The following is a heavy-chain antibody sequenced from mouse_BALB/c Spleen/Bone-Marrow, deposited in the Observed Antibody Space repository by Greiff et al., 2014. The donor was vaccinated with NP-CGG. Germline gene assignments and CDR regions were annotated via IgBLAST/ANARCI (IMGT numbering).Heavy chain of an antibody. CDR2: INPSNGRT. CDR3: ARSGYDGFAY. J-gene: IGHJ3*01. CDR1: GYTFTSYW. Sequence: VQLQQSGAEQVKPGASVKLSCKASGYTFTSYWMHWVKQRPGQGLEWIGEINPSNGRTNYNEKFKSKATLTVDKSSSTAYMQLSSLTSEDSAVYYCARSGYDGFAYWGQGTLVTVSA. V-gene: IGHV1S81*02. D-gene: IGHD2-2*01.